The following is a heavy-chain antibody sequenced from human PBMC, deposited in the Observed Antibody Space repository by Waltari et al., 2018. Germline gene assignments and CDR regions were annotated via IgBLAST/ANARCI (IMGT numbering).Heavy chain of an antibody. CDR2: INAGNGNT. CDR3: ARLYSGYGYDAFDI. Sequence: QVQLVQSGAEVKKPGASVKVSCKASGYTFTSYAMHWVRQAPGQRLEWMGWINAGNGNTKYSQKFQGRGTITRDTSASTAYMELSSLRSEDTAVYYCARLYSGYGYDAFDIWGQGTMVTVSS. CDR1: GYTFTSYA. J-gene: IGHJ3*02. D-gene: IGHD5-12*01. V-gene: IGHV1-3*01.